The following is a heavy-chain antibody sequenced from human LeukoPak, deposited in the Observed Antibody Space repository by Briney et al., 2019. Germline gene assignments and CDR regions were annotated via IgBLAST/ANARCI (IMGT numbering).Heavy chain of an antibody. J-gene: IGHJ4*02. V-gene: IGHV4-34*01. Sequence: PSETLSLTCAVYGGSFSGYYWSWIRQPPGKGLEGIGEINHSGSTNYNPSLKSRVTISVDTSKNQFSLKLSSVTAADTAVYYCARGAYVTGTFFIDYWGQGTLVTVSS. D-gene: IGHD1-1*01. CDR3: ARGAYVTGTFFIDY. CDR2: INHSGST. CDR1: GGSFSGYY.